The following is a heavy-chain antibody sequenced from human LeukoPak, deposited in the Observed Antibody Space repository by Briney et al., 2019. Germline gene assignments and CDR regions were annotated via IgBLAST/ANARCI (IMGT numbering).Heavy chain of an antibody. CDR1: GFTFSSYS. Sequence: PGGSLRLSCAASGFTFSSYSMNRVRQAPGKGLEWVSSISSSSSYIYYADSVKGRFTISRDNAKNSLYLQMNSLRAEDTAVYYCARQYSSSSRGNFDYWGQGTLVTVSS. CDR3: ARQYSSSSRGNFDY. V-gene: IGHV3-21*01. D-gene: IGHD6-6*01. J-gene: IGHJ4*02. CDR2: ISSSSSYI.